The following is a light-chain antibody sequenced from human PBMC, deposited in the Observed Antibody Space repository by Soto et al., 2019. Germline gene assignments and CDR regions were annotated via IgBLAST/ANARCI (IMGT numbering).Light chain of an antibody. CDR3: CSYASSSTAI. CDR2: EVS. V-gene: IGLV2-23*02. CDR1: SSDVGSYNL. J-gene: IGLJ1*01. Sequence: QSSLTQPASVSGSPGQSITISCTGTSSDVGSYNLVSWYQQHPGKAPKLMIYEVSKRPSGVSTRFSGSRAGNTASLTICGLEAEDEAEHYSCSYASSSTAIFGTGTIVTVL.